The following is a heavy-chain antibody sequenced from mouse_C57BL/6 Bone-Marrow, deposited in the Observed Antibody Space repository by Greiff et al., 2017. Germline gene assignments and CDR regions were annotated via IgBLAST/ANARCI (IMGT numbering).Heavy chain of an antibody. J-gene: IGHJ1*03. CDR1: GFTFNTYA. CDR2: IRSKSSNYAT. CDR3: VLFYASYWYFDV. V-gene: IGHV10-3*01. Sequence: EVMLVESGGGLVQPKGSLKLSCAASGFTFNTYAMHWVRQAPGKGLEWVARIRSKSSNYATYYADSGKDRFTISRDDSQSMLYLQMNNLKTEETAMYYCVLFYASYWYFDVWGTGTTVTVSS. D-gene: IGHD1-1*01.